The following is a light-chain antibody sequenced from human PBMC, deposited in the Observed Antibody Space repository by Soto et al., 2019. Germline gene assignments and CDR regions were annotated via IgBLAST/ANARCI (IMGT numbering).Light chain of an antibody. Sequence: DIVMTQSPDSLAVSLGERATIGCKSSQSVLYSSNNKNYLAWYQQKPGQPPKLLIYWASTRESGVPDRFSGSGSGTEFTLTISSLQAEDVAVYYCHQYYSTLAPFGGGTKVEIK. CDR3: HQYYSTLAP. J-gene: IGKJ4*01. V-gene: IGKV4-1*01. CDR2: WAS. CDR1: QSVLYSSNNKNY.